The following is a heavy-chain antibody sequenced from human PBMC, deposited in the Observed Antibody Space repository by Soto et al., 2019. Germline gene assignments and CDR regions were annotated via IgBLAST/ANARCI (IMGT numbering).Heavy chain of an antibody. CDR3: AKSDYCSSTSCYSDY. CDR2: ISGSGGST. V-gene: IGHV3-23*01. D-gene: IGHD2-2*01. CDR1: GFTFSSYA. J-gene: IGHJ4*02. Sequence: GSLRLSCAASGFTFSSYAMSWVRQAPGKGLEWVSAISGSGGSTYYADSVKGRFTISRDNSKNTLYLQMNSLRAEDTAVYYCAKSDYCSSTSCYSDYWGQGTLVTVSS.